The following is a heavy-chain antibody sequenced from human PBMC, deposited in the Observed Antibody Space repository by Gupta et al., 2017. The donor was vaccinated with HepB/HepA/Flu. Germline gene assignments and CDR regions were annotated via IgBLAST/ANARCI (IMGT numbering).Heavy chain of an antibody. D-gene: IGHD2-2*01. CDR1: GFTFRSYA. CDR2: ISYDGSNK. Sequence: QVQLVESGGGVVQPGRSLRPSCAASGFTFRSYAMHWVRQAPGKGLEWVAVISYDGSNKYYADSVKGRFTISRDNSKNTLYLQMNSLRAEDTAVYYCARDRLRAMDCWGQGTLVTVSS. J-gene: IGHJ4*02. V-gene: IGHV3-30-3*01. CDR3: ARDRLRAMDC.